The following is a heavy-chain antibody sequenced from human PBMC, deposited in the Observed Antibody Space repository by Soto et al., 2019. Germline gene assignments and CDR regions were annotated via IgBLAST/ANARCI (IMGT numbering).Heavy chain of an antibody. D-gene: IGHD3-22*01. CDR1: GLTLSNAW. CDR3: TTGTSSGYYEYYFDY. CDR2: IKSKADGGTI. Sequence: EVQLVESGGGLVKPGESLRLSCAASGLTLSNAWMSWVRQTPGKGLEWVGRIKSKADGGTIEYPAPVQGRFTISRDDSKNTLYLQMNSLKTEDTAVYYCTTGTSSGYYEYYFDYWGQGTVVTVSS. J-gene: IGHJ4*02. V-gene: IGHV3-15*01.